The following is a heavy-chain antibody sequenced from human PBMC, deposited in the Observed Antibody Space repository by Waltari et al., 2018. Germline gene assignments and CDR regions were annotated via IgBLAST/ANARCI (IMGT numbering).Heavy chain of an antibody. V-gene: IGHV1-69*01. Sequence: QVQLVQSGAEVKKPGSSVKVSCKASGGTFSSYAISWVRQAPGQGLEWMGGIIPIFGTANYAQKFQGRVTITADESTSTAYMELSSLRSEDTAVYYCARDRVYSGYDPDYYYYGMDVWGQGTTVTVSS. CDR2: IIPIFGTA. J-gene: IGHJ6*02. CDR1: GGTFSSYA. CDR3: ARDRVYSGYDPDYYYYGMDV. D-gene: IGHD5-12*01.